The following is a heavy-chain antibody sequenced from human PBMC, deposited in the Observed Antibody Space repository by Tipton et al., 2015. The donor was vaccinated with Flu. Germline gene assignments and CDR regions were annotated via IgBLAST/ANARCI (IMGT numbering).Heavy chain of an antibody. CDR3: ARSAGGHIPRTLQY. Sequence: TLSLTCTVSGDSISGSNYYWGWIRQPPGKGLQWLGSVYYSGATYYNPSLESRVTMSVDTSKNQFSLKVSSVTAADTAVYYCARSAGGHIPRTLQYWGQGMLVTVSS. CDR2: VYYSGAT. V-gene: IGHV4-39*07. CDR1: GDSISGSNYY. D-gene: IGHD6-25*01. J-gene: IGHJ4*02.